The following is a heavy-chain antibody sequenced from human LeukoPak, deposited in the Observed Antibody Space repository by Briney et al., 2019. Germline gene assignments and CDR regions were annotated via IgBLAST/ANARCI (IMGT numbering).Heavy chain of an antibody. Sequence: WLALIYWDDDKRYSPSLKSRLTITKDTSKNQVVLTMTNMDPVDTATYYCAHTYVGDDAFDIWGQGTMVTVSS. J-gene: IGHJ3*02. V-gene: IGHV2-5*02. CDR2: IYWDDDK. CDR3: AHTYVGDDAFDI. D-gene: IGHD4-17*01.